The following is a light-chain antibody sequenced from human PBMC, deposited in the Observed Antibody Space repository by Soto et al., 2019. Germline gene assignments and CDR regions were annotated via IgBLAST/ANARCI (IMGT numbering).Light chain of an antibody. Sequence: QSVLTQPASVSGGPGQSIRSSWTGTSSDVGGYNYVSWYQQHPGKAPKLMIYAVSNRPSGVSNRFSGSKSGNTATLTISGLQAEDEADYYCCSYTVSGTYVFGTGTKVTVL. CDR1: SSDVGGYNY. CDR3: CSYTVSGTYV. J-gene: IGLJ1*01. CDR2: AVS. V-gene: IGLV2-14*01.